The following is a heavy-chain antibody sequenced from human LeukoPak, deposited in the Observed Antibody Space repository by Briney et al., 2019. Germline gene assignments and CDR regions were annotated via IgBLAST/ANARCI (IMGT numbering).Heavy chain of an antibody. D-gene: IGHD6-13*01. CDR3: AKDMGYSNALDY. CDR2: ISWNSGSI. CDR1: GFTFDDYA. J-gene: IGHJ4*02. Sequence: PGGSLRLSCAASGFTFDDYAMHWVRQAPGKGLEWVSGISWNSGSIGYADSVKGRFTISRDNAKNSLYLQMNSLRAEDTALYYCAKDMGYSNALDYWGQGTLVTVSS. V-gene: IGHV3-9*01.